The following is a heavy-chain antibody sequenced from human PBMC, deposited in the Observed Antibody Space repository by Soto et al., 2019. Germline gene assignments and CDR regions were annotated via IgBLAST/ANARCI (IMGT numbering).Heavy chain of an antibody. J-gene: IGHJ5*02. D-gene: IGHD2-2*01. Sequence: EVQLVESGGGLVKPGGSLRLSCAASGFTFSSYTFNWVRQAPGKGLEWVSSISSSSTYMYYGDSVKGRFTMSRDNARNSLYLQMNSMRAEATAVYYCARDQAGFFGSTTCHLPENWFEPWGQGTLVTVSS. CDR2: ISSSSTYM. CDR1: GFTFSSYT. CDR3: ARDQAGFFGSTTCHLPENWFEP. V-gene: IGHV3-21*01.